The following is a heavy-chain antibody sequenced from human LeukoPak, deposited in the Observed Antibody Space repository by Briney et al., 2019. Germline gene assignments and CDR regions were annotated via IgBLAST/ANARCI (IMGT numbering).Heavy chain of an antibody. D-gene: IGHD5-12*01. CDR1: GFTFSTYR. CDR2: IKQDGSEK. Sequence: QSGGSLRLSCAASGFTFSTYRMSWVRQAPGKGLEWVANIKQDGSEKNYVDSVKGRFTISRDNAKNSLYLQMSGLRAEDTAIYYCAWGQQVAFWGQGALVTVSS. CDR3: AWGQQVAF. J-gene: IGHJ4*02. V-gene: IGHV3-7*04.